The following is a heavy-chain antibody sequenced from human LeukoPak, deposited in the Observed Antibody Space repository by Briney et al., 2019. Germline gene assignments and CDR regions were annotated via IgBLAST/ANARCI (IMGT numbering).Heavy chain of an antibody. CDR3: ARGTYSSSLGWFDP. D-gene: IGHD6-6*01. CDR2: INAGNGNT. CDR1: GYTFTSSA. J-gene: IGHJ5*02. Sequence: ASVKVSCKASGYTFTSSAMHWGRQAPRQRLEWKGWINAGNGNTKYSQKFQGRVTITRDTSASTAYMELSSLRSEDTAVFYCARGTYSSSLGWFDPWGQGTLVTVSS. V-gene: IGHV1-3*01.